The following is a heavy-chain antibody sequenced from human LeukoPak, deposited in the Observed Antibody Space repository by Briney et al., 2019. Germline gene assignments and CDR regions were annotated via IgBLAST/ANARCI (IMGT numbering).Heavy chain of an antibody. CDR3: ARGRVVVTAILQYYYYMDV. Sequence: SVKVSCKSSGGTFSSYAISWVRQAPGQGLEWMGRIIPIFGTANYAQKVQGRVTITTDESTSTAYMELSSPRSEDTAVYYCARGRVVVTAILQYYYYMDVWGKGTTVTVSS. J-gene: IGHJ6*03. V-gene: IGHV1-69*05. D-gene: IGHD2-21*02. CDR1: GGTFSSYA. CDR2: IIPIFGTA.